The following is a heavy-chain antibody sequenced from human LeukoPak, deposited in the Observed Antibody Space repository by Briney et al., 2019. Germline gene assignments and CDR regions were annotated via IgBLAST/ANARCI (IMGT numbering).Heavy chain of an antibody. Sequence: GGSLRLSCAASGFTFSSYGMHWVRQAPGKGLEWVAVISYDGSNKYYADSVKGRFTISRDNAKNSLYLQMNSLRAEDTAVYYCARDRFADSFYYYYGMDVWGQGTTVTVSS. CDR3: ARDRFADSFYYYYGMDV. V-gene: IGHV3-30*03. CDR2: ISYDGSNK. CDR1: GFTFSSYG. D-gene: IGHD3-16*01. J-gene: IGHJ6*02.